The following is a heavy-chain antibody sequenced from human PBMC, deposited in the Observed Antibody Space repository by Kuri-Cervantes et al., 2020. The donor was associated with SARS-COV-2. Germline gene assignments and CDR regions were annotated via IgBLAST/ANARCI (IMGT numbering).Heavy chain of an antibody. D-gene: IGHD4/OR15-4a*01. V-gene: IGHV3-30*18. Sequence: GESLKISCAASGFTFSIYGMHWVRQAPGKGLEWVALISYEASKKSYADSVKGRFTISRDNSKNTVYLQMNSLRAEDTAVYYCAKWGEGESDYGENGFDHWGQGTLVTVSS. CDR3: AKWGEGESDYGENGFDH. CDR2: ISYEASKK. J-gene: IGHJ5*02. CDR1: GFTFSIYG.